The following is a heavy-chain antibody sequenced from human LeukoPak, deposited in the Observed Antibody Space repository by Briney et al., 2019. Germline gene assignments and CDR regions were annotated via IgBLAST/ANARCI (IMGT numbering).Heavy chain of an antibody. Sequence: SETLSLTCAVYGGSFSGYYWSWIRQPPGKGLEWIGEINHSGSTNYNPSLKSRVTISVDTSKNQFSLKLSSVTAADTAVYYCARDRAPYCSSTSCYQGHHYWGQGTLVTVSS. V-gene: IGHV4-34*01. J-gene: IGHJ4*02. CDR3: ARDRAPYCSSTSCYQGHHY. CDR2: INHSGST. D-gene: IGHD2-2*01. CDR1: GGSFSGYY.